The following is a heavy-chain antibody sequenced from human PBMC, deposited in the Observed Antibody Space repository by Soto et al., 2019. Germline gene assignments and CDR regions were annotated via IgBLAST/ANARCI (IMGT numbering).Heavy chain of an antibody. CDR2: VNPGGGIG. Sequence: QVQLVQSGADVKNPGASVKISCTASGYKFINHYIHWVRQAPGPGLEWMGLVNPGGGIGDVAQKCHDRVNMTRDPSTNTVYMELSSLTSDDTALYYCARDSSATATSYSLDFWGQGALVTVSS. CDR1: GYKFINHY. D-gene: IGHD5-12*01. CDR3: ARDSSATATSYSLDF. V-gene: IGHV1-46*01. J-gene: IGHJ4*02.